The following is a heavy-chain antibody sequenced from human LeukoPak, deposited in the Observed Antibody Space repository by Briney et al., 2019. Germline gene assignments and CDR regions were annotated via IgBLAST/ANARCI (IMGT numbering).Heavy chain of an antibody. Sequence: PGGSLRLSCAASGFTVSSNYMSWVRQAPGKGLEWVSVIYSGGSTYYAESVKGRFTISRDNSKNTLYLQMNSLRAEDTAVYHCARDSVSSYGYLFDYWGQGTLVTVSS. CDR2: IYSGGST. D-gene: IGHD5-18*01. CDR3: ARDSVSSYGYLFDY. CDR1: GFTVSSNY. J-gene: IGHJ4*02. V-gene: IGHV3-66*02.